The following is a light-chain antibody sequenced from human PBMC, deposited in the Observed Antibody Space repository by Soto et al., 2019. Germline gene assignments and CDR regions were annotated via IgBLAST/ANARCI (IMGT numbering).Light chain of an antibody. Sequence: EVMLTQSPATLSVSPGGRATPSCRASQSISDTLAWYQQKPGQAPRLLIYGASTRATGIPARFSGSGSGTEFTLTISSLQSEDFAVYYCQQYNNWPPVTFGQGTKVDIK. J-gene: IGKJ1*01. V-gene: IGKV3-15*01. CDR3: QQYNNWPPVT. CDR1: QSISDT. CDR2: GAS.